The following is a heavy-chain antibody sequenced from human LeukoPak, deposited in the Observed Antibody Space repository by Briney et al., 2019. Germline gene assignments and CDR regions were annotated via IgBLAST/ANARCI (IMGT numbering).Heavy chain of an antibody. CDR3: TTDLSF. Sequence: GGSLRLSCAASGFTFRNSWMSWVRRAPGEGLEWVGRIRSKTDGGTADYAAPVNGRFTISRDDSKDTLYPQMNSLKIEDTAVYYCTTDLSFWGQGTLVTVSS. J-gene: IGHJ4*02. V-gene: IGHV3-15*01. CDR2: IRSKTDGGTA. CDR1: GFTFRNSW.